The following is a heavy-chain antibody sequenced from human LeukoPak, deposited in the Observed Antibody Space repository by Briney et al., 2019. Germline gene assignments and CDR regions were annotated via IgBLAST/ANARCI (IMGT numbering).Heavy chain of an antibody. D-gene: IGHD3-9*01. CDR2: IYTSGST. CDR3: ARGPDWPIDS. CDR1: GGSISSYY. Sequence: SETLSLTCTVSGGSISSYYWSWIRQPPGKGLEWIGRIYTSGSTNYSPSLRSRVTMSVDTSKNQFSLKLNSVTAADTAVYFCARGPDWPIDSWGQGTLVTVSS. V-gene: IGHV4-4*07. J-gene: IGHJ4*02.